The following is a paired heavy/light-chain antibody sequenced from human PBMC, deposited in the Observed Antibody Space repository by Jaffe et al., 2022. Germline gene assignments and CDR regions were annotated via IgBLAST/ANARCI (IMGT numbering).Light chain of an antibody. J-gene: IGKJ4*01. CDR2: WAS. V-gene: IGKV4-1*01. Sequence: DIVMTQSPDSLAVSLGERATINCKSSQSVLYSSNNKNYLAWYQQKPGQPPKLLIYWASTRESGVPDRFSGSGSGTDFTLTISSLQAEDVAVYYCQQYYSTPPALTFGGGTKVEIK. CDR1: QSVLYSSNNKNY. CDR3: QQYYSTPPALT.
Heavy chain of an antibody. CDR2: IDWDDDK. CDR3: ARIRYYYDSSGKTPPLYSGRGAFDI. J-gene: IGHJ3*02. D-gene: IGHD3-22*01. Sequence: QVTLRESGPALVKPTQTLTLTCTFSGFSLSTSGMCVSWVRQPPGKALEWLALIDWDDDKYYSTSLKTRLTISKDTSKNQVVLTMTNMDPVDTATYYCARIRYYYDSSGKTPPLYSGRGAFDIWGQGTMVTVSS. V-gene: IGHV2-70*20. CDR1: GFSLSTSGMC.